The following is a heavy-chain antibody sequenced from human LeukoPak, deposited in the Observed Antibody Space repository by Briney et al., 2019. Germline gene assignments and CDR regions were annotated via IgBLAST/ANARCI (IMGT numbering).Heavy chain of an antibody. CDR1: GITFSSYA. CDR2: INFDGSRT. CDR3: ARETSTGFDY. J-gene: IGHJ4*02. V-gene: IGHV3-74*03. Sequence: GGSLRLSCSASGITFSSYAMHWVRQAPGKGLVWVSRINFDGSRTTYADSVKGRFTFSRDNAKNTLYLQMNSLRAEDTAVYYCARETSTGFDYWGQGTLVTVSS. D-gene: IGHD4-11*01.